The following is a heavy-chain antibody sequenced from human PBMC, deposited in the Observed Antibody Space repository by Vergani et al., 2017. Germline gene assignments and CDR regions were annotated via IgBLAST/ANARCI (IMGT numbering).Heavy chain of an antibody. J-gene: IGHJ4*02. V-gene: IGHV3-21*01. CDR2: ISSSSSYI. D-gene: IGHD6-13*01. CDR1: GFTFSSYS. CDR3: ARGPLSSSWYVKIGEVIDY. Sequence: EVQLVESGGGLVQPGGSLRLSCAASGFTFSSYSMNWVRQAPGKGLEWVSSISSSSSYIYYADSVKGRFTISRDNAKNSLYLQMNSLRAEDTAVYYCARGPLSSSWYVKIGEVIDYWGQGTLVTVSS.